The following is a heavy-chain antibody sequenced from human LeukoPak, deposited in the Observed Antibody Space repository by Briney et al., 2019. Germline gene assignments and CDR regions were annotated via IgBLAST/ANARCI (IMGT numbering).Heavy chain of an antibody. J-gene: IGHJ4*02. CDR3: AKRDAYDTSGFSPLFDY. V-gene: IGHV3-23*01. CDR2: ITGDGGSP. CDR1: GFTFSNYA. Sequence: GGSLRLSCAASGFTFSNYAMSWVRQAPGKGLEWVSAITGDGGSPYYADSVKGRFTISRDNSKNTLDLQVTSLRAEDTAVYYCAKRDAYDTSGFSPLFDYWGQGTLVTVSS. D-gene: IGHD3-22*01.